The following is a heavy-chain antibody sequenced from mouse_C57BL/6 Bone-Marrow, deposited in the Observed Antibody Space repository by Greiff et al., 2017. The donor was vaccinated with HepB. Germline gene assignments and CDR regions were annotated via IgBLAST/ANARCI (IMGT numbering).Heavy chain of an antibody. V-gene: IGHV14-4*01. CDR1: GFNIKDDY. J-gene: IGHJ4*01. Sequence: EVQVVESGAELVRPGASVKLSCTASGFNIKDDYMHWVKQRPEQGLEWIGWIDPENGDTEYASKFQGKATITADTSSNTAYLQLSSLTSEDTAVYYCTKPYYGSSYDAMDYWGQGTSVTVSS. D-gene: IGHD1-1*01. CDR2: IDPENGDT. CDR3: TKPYYGSSYDAMDY.